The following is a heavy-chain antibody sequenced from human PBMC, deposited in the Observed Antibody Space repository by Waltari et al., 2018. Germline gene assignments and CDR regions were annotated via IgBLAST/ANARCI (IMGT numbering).Heavy chain of an antibody. CDR3: ASESHSSSWYFDY. CDR2: IYHRWST. Sequence: QVQLQESGPGLVKPSETLSLTCTVSDFSISSGYYWGWIRQPPGKGLEWIGSIYHRWSTYYNPSLQSRVTISVDTSKNQFSLKLSSVTAADTAVYYCASESHSSSWYFDYWGQGTLVTVSS. D-gene: IGHD6-13*01. CDR1: DFSISSGYY. J-gene: IGHJ4*02. V-gene: IGHV4-38-2*02.